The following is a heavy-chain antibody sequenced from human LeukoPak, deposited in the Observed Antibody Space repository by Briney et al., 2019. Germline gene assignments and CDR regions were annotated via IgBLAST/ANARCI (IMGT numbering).Heavy chain of an antibody. CDR1: GFTFSGYA. Sequence: GRSLRLSCAASGFTFSGYAMHWVRQAPGKGLEWVAVISYDGSNEYYADPVKGRFTISRDNSKNTLYLQMNSLSVEDTAVYYCARVGYYASGPFSYFDYWGQGTLVTVSS. CDR3: ARVGYYASGPFSYFDY. J-gene: IGHJ4*02. D-gene: IGHD3-10*01. CDR2: ISYDGSNE. V-gene: IGHV3-30-3*01.